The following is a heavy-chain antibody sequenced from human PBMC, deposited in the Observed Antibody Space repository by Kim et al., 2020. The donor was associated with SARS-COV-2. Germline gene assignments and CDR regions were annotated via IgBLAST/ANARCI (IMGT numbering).Heavy chain of an antibody. D-gene: IGHD3-9*01. CDR2: IKSKTDGGTT. CDR3: TTLLRYFGWLAVKYYYYGMDV. J-gene: IGHJ6*02. Sequence: GGSLRLSCAASGFTFGNAWMSWVRQAPGKGLEWVGRIKSKTDGGTTDYAAPVKGRFTISRDDSKNTLYLQMNSLKTEDTAVYYCTTLLRYFGWLAVKYYYYGMDVWGQGTTVTVSS. CDR1: GFTFGNAW. V-gene: IGHV3-15*01.